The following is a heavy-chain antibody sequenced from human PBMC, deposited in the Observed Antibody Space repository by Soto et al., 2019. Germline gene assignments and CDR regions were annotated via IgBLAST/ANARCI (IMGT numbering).Heavy chain of an antibody. V-gene: IGHV4-4*07. CDR1: GASISGYY. CDR2: IYATGTT. CDR3: VRDGTKTLRDWFDP. Sequence: PSETLSLTCTVSGASISGYYWSWIRKSAGKGLEWIGRIYATGTTDYNPSLKSRVMMSVDTSKKQFSLRLRSVTAADTAVYYCVRDGTKTLRDWFDPWGQGISVTVSS. D-gene: IGHD1-1*01. J-gene: IGHJ5*02.